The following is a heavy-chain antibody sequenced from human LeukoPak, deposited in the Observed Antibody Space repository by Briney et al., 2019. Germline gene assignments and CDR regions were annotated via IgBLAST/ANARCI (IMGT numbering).Heavy chain of an antibody. J-gene: IGHJ6*02. V-gene: IGHV1-18*01. CDR2: ISAYNGNT. CDR3: ARDFCCITMVRGVIQSSYYYYGMDV. CDR1: GYTFTSYG. D-gene: IGHD3-10*01. Sequence: ALVKVSCKASGYTFTSYGISWVRQAPGQGLEWMGWISAYNGNTNYAQKLQGRVTMTTDTSTSTAYMELRSLRSDDTAVYYCARDFCCITMVRGVIQSSYYYYGMDVWGQGTTVTVSS.